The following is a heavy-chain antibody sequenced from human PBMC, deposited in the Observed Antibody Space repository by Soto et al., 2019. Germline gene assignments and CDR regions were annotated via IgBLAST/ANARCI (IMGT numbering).Heavy chain of an antibody. V-gene: IGHV4-34*01. CDR2: INHSGST. CDR1: GGSFSGYY. CDR3: ARDISGYSNGMDV. J-gene: IGHJ6*02. Sequence: SETLSLTCAVYGGSFSGYYWSWIRQPPGKGLQRIGEINHSGSTKYNPSLKSRVTISVDTSKNQFSLKLSSVTAADTAVYYCARDISGYSNGMDVWGRVTTVAVSS. D-gene: IGHD5-18*01.